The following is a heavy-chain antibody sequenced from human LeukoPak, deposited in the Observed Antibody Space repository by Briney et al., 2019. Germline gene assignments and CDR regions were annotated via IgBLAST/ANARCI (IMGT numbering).Heavy chain of an antibody. Sequence: PSETLSLTCTVSCGSISSSSYYWGWIRQPPGKGLEWIGSIYYSGSTYYNPSLKSRVTISVDTSKNQFSLKLSSVTAADAAVYYCARRYSSSWYNYFDYWGQGTLVTVSS. CDR2: IYYSGST. CDR1: CGSISSSSYY. D-gene: IGHD6-13*01. J-gene: IGHJ4*02. CDR3: ARRYSSSWYNYFDY. V-gene: IGHV4-39*01.